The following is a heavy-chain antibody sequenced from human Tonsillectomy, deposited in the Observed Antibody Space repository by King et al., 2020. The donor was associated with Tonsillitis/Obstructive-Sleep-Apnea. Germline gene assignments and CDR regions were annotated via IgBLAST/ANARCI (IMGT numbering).Heavy chain of an antibody. CDR2: IWYDGNNK. Sequence: VQLVESGGGVVQPGGSLRLSCAASGFTFSSYGMHWVGQAPGEGLGGVAVIWYDGNNKYYADSVKGRFTISRDNSKNTLYLQMNSLRAEDTAVYYCARDQQADGDYSWDYWGQGTLVTVSS. CDR1: GFTFSSYG. J-gene: IGHJ4*02. V-gene: IGHV3-33*01. D-gene: IGHD4-17*01. CDR3: ARDQQADGDYSWDY.